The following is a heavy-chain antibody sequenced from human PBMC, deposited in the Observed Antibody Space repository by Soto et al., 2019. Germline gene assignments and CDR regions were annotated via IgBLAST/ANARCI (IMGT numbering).Heavy chain of an antibody. CDR3: ARITPSYDFWSGTRFRYFDL. V-gene: IGHV4-39*01. D-gene: IGHD3-3*01. J-gene: IGHJ2*01. CDR1: GGSISSSSYY. Sequence: QLQLQESGPGLVKPSETLSLTCTVSGGSISSSSYYWGWIRQPPGKGLEWIGSIYYSGSTYYNPSLKSRVTISVDTSKNQFSLKLSSVTAADTAVYYCARITPSYDFWSGTRFRYFDLWGRGTLVTVSS. CDR2: IYYSGST.